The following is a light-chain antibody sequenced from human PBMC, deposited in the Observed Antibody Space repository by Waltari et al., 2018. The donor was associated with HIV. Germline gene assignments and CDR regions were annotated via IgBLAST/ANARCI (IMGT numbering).Light chain of an antibody. CDR2: LGS. CDR1: QSLLNSNGYTY. Sequence: EIVMTQSPLSLPVTPGEPASISCRSSQSLLNSNGYTYLDWYLQRPGQSPQLLIYLGSNRASEVPDRFSGSGSGTDFKLKISRVEAEDVGIYYCMQALQTLLTFGGGTKVEIK. V-gene: IGKV2-28*01. CDR3: MQALQTLLT. J-gene: IGKJ4*01.